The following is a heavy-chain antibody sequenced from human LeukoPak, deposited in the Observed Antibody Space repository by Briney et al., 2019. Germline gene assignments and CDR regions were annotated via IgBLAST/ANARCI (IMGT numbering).Heavy chain of an antibody. CDR3: AKYMSGGPGIGGMDV. CDR1: GFTFSSYG. CDR2: ISYDGSNK. Sequence: GGSLRLSCAASGFTFSSYGMHWLRQAPGKGLEWVAVISYDGSNKYYADSVKGRFTISRDNSKNTLYLQMNSLRAEDTAVYYCAKYMSGGPGIGGMDVWGQGTTVTVSS. V-gene: IGHV3-30*18. D-gene: IGHD6-13*01. J-gene: IGHJ6*02.